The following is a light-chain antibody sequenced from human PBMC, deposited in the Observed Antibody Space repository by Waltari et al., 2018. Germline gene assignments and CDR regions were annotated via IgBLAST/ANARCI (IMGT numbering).Light chain of an antibody. CDR2: AAS. CDR3: QQLNSYQWT. Sequence: IQLTKSPYSLSASVGDRVTITCRASQGIRHYLASNQQKPVKTPKLLIYAASTLQSVVPSRFSGSGSGTDFTLTISSLQPEDFATYYCQQLNSYQWTFGQGTKVEIK. J-gene: IGKJ1*01. CDR1: QGIRHY. V-gene: IGKV1-9*01.